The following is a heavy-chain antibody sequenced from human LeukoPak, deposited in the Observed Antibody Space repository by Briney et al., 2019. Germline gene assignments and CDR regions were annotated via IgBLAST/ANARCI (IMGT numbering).Heavy chain of an antibody. CDR1: GYSFTSYW. D-gene: IGHD3-22*01. CDR3: ARRSDYYDSSGYYPRGFDP. CDR2: IYPGDSDT. V-gene: IGHV5-51*01. J-gene: IGHJ5*02. Sequence: GESLEISCKGSGYSFTSYWIGWVRQTPGKGLEWMGIIYPGDSDTRYSPSFQGQVTISADKSISTAYLQWSSLKASDTAMYYCARRSDYYDSSGYYPRGFDPWGQETLVTVSS.